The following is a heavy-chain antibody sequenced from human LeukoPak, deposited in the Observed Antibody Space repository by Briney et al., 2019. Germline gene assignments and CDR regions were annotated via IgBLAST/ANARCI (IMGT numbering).Heavy chain of an antibody. D-gene: IGHD4-17*01. CDR3: AHRPGGDYVFDY. Sequence: SGPTLVKPTQTLTLTCTFSGFSLSTSGVGVGWIRQPPGKALEWLALIYWDDDKRYSPSLKSRLTITKDTSKNQVVLTMTNMGPVDTATYYCAHRPGGDYVFDYWGQATLVTVSS. V-gene: IGHV2-5*02. CDR2: IYWDDDK. J-gene: IGHJ4*02. CDR1: GFSLSTSGVG.